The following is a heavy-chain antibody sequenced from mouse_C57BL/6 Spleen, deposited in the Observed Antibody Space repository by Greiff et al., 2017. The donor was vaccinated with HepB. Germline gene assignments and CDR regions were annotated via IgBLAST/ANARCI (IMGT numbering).Heavy chain of an antibody. CDR3: ERLKSYWDEGRNYFDY. Sequence: EVQLQQSGPELVKPGASVKLSCKASGYSFTGYYMNWVKQSPEKSLEWIGEINPSTGGTTYNQKFKAKATLTVDKSSSTAYMQLKGLTSEDSAVYYCERLKSYWDEGRNYFDYWGQGTTLTVSS. CDR2: INPSTGGT. J-gene: IGHJ2*01. V-gene: IGHV1-42*01. D-gene: IGHD1-3*01. CDR1: GYSFTGYY.